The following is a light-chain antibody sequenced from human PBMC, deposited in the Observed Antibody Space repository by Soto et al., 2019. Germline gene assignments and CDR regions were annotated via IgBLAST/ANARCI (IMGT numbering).Light chain of an antibody. CDR3: QQYGSSSLT. CDR1: QSVSSSY. Sequence: EIVLTQSPGTLSSSPGERATLSCRASQSVSSSYLAWYRQKPGQAPRLLIYAASSRATGIPDRFSGSGSGTDFTLTISSLEPEDFAVYYCQQYGSSSLTFGQGTKVEFK. CDR2: AAS. J-gene: IGKJ1*01. V-gene: IGKV3-20*01.